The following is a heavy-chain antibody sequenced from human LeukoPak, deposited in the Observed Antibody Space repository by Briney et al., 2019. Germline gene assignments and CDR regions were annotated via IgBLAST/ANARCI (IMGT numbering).Heavy chain of an antibody. V-gene: IGHV1-46*01. Sequence: GASVKVSCKASGYTFGTHWMHWVRQAPGQGLEWMGIINPSGDFRSYAQRFQGRVTVTRDMSTRTVYMELSDLEPEDTAVYYYARDYSGEWEQLTGWWFDPWGQGTLVIVSS. CDR3: ARDYSGEWEQLTGWWFDP. J-gene: IGHJ5*02. CDR1: GYTFGTHW. CDR2: INPSGDFR. D-gene: IGHD1-26*01.